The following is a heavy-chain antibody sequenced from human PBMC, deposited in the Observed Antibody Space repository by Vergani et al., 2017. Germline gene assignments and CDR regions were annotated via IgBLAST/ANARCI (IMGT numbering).Heavy chain of an antibody. Sequence: EVQLVESGGGLVQPGGSLRLSCAASGFTFSNACMSWVRQAPGKGLEWVGRIKSKTDGGTTDYAAPVKGRFTISRDDSKNTLYLQMNSLKTEDTAVYYCTTDGDYGDYVGHYWGQGTLVTVSS. J-gene: IGHJ4*02. CDR3: TTDGDYGDYVGHY. V-gene: IGHV3-15*01. CDR2: IKSKTDGGTT. D-gene: IGHD4-17*01. CDR1: GFTFSNAC.